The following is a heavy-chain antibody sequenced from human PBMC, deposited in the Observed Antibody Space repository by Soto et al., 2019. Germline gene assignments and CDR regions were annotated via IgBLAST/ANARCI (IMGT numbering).Heavy chain of an antibody. CDR3: ARFGSSWNFDY. V-gene: IGHV3-7*01. Sequence: GSLRLSCAASGFTFSSYWMSWVRQAPGKGLEWVANIKQDGSERYYVDSVKGRFTISRDNAKNSLYLQMNSLRAEDTAVFYCARFGSSWNFDYWGQGXLVTVYS. D-gene: IGHD6-13*01. CDR1: GFTFSSYW. J-gene: IGHJ4*02. CDR2: IKQDGSER.